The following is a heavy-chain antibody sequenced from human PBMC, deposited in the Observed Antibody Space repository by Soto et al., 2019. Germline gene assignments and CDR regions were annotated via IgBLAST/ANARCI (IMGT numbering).Heavy chain of an antibody. D-gene: IGHD3-10*01. CDR2: INPSGGRT. V-gene: IGHV1-46*03. J-gene: IGHJ6*03. Sequence: QVQLVQSGAEVKKPGASVKVSCKASGYTFTSYYMHWVRQAPGQGLEWMGIINPSGGRTSYAQKFQGRVTMTRDTSTSTVYMELSSLGSEDTAVYYCARAGITMVRGAYYMDVWGKGTTVTVSS. CDR1: GYTFTSYY. CDR3: ARAGITMVRGAYYMDV.